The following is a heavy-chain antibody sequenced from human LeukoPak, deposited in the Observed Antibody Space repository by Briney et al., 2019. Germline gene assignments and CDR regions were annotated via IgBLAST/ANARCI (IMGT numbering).Heavy chain of an antibody. CDR1: GGSIGSYY. D-gene: IGHD2-15*01. J-gene: IGHJ6*03. CDR2: IYYSGNT. CDR3: ARSVEGYCSGGSCYSYYYYMDV. V-gene: IGHV4-59*01. Sequence: SETLSLTCTVSGGSIGSYYWSWIRQPPGKGLEWIGYIYYSGNTNYNPSLKSRVTISVDTSKNQFSLKLSSVTAADTAVYYCARSVEGYCSGGSCYSYYYYMDVWGKGTTVTVSS.